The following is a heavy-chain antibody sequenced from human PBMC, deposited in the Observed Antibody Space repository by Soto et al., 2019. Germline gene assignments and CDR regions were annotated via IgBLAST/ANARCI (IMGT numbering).Heavy chain of an antibody. CDR1: GYSFTRHA. Sequence: ASVEVSCKASGYSFTRHAMHWVRQAPGERPEWMGWVNTVNGNTEYSQKLQGRVTITKDTSTTTSYMELSSLRFEDSAVYYCARDLNDDQPSRIFDHWGQGTLVTVSS. CDR2: VNTVNGNT. V-gene: IGHV1-3*04. CDR3: ARDLNDDQPSRIFDH. D-gene: IGHD1-1*01. J-gene: IGHJ4*02.